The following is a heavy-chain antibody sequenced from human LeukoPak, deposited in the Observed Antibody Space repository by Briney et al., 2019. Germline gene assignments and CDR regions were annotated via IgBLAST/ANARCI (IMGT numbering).Heavy chain of an antibody. J-gene: IGHJ5*02. D-gene: IGHD3-10*01. Sequence: SVKVSCKASGGTFSSYAISWVRQAPGQGLEWMGRIIPILGIANYAQKFQGRVTITADKSTSTAYMELSSLRSEDTAVYYCARTAKRITFIRGFDTWGQGTLVTVSS. CDR1: GGTFSSYA. V-gene: IGHV1-69*04. CDR2: IIPILGIA. CDR3: ARTAKRITFIRGFDT.